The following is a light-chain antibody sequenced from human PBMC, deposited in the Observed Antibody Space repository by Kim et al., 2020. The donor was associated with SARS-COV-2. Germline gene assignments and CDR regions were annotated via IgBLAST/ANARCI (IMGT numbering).Light chain of an antibody. J-gene: IGLJ2*01. Sequence: SYELTQPPSVSVSPGQTVSITCSGDNLGDKYACWYQQKPGQSPVLVIYQDNKRPSGIPERFSGSNSGNTATLTISGTQAMDEADYYCQTWDSNTAVFGGGTQLTVL. CDR2: QDN. V-gene: IGLV3-1*01. CDR1: NLGDKY. CDR3: QTWDSNTAV.